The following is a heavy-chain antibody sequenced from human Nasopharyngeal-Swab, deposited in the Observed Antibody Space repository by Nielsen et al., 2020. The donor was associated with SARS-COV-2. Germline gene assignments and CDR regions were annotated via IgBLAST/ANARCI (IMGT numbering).Heavy chain of an antibody. Sequence: ASVKVSCKASGYTFTGYDMHWVRQAPGQGLEWMGWINPNSGGTNYAQKFQGWVTMTRDTSIGTAYMELSRLRSDDTAVYYCARGPVVVPAAIPEAGYYYYYMDVWGKGTTVTVSS. CDR3: ARGPVVVPAAIPEAGYYYYYMDV. CDR2: INPNSGGT. J-gene: IGHJ6*03. CDR1: GYTFTGYD. D-gene: IGHD2-2*02. V-gene: IGHV1-2*04.